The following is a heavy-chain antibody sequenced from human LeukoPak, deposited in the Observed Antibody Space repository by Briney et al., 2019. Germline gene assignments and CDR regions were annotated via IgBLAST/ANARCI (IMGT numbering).Heavy chain of an antibody. CDR1: GFTFSSYN. D-gene: IGHD3-9*01. CDR3: ARHYDWLLRGDYYYYGMDV. Sequence: PGGSLRLSCAASGFTFSSYNMNWVRQAPGKGLVWVSSITTSSSYIYYADSVKGRFTISRDNAKNSLYLQMNSLRAEDTAVYYCARHYDWLLRGDYYYYGMDVWGQGTTVTVSS. V-gene: IGHV3-21*01. J-gene: IGHJ6*02. CDR2: ITTSSSYI.